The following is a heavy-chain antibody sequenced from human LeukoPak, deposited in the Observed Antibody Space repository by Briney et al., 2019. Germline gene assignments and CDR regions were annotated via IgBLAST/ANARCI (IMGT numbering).Heavy chain of an antibody. CDR2: ISGSGGST. CDR3: AKEGGQSTQKYGSGSYYTPRGFPAYYYGMDV. D-gene: IGHD3-10*01. CDR1: GFTFSSYS. J-gene: IGHJ6*02. Sequence: GGSLRLSCAASGFTFSSYSMNWVRQAPGKGLEWVSAISGSGGSTYYADSVKGRFTISRDNSKNTLYLQMNSLRAEDTAVYYCAKEGGQSTQKYGSGSYYTPRGFPAYYYGMDVWGQGTTVTVSS. V-gene: IGHV3-23*01.